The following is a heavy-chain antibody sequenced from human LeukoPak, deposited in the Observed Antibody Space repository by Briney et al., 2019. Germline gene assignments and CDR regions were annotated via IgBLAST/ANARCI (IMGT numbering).Heavy chain of an antibody. V-gene: IGHV4-39*01. D-gene: IGHD3-22*01. CDR2: IYYSGST. J-gene: IGHJ6*03. CDR1: GGSISSSSYY. CDR3: ARLGPDSSGYYSGYYYYYYMDV. Sequence: KASETLSLTCTVSGGSISSSSYYWGWIRQPPGKGLEWIGSIYYSGSTYYNPSLKSRVTISVDTSKNQFSLKLSSVTAADTAVYYCARLGPDSSGYYSGYYYYYYMDVWGKGTTVTISS.